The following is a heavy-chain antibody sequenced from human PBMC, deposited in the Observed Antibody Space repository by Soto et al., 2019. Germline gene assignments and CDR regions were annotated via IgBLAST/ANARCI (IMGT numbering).Heavy chain of an antibody. J-gene: IGHJ5*02. V-gene: IGHV4-59*08. CDR1: GISITSSY. Sequence: PETLSLTCTVSGISITSSYWNWFRQSPGKGLEWIGQISDRGDINYNPPLESRVAISTDTSKNQVSLTLTAVNAADTAVYFCARGRHWFGPWGQGTLVTVSS. CDR3: ARGRHWFGP. CDR2: ISDRGDI.